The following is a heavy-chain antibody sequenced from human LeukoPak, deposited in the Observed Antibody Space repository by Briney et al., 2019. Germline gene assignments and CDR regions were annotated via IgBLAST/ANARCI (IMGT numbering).Heavy chain of an antibody. CDR1: GFTVSSSY. J-gene: IGHJ4*02. D-gene: IGHD2-8*01. CDR2: FYSGGKT. V-gene: IGHV3-53*05. CDR3: ARDHGAMAQDY. Sequence: GGSLRLSCAASGFTVSSSYMSWVRQAPGKGLEWVSVFYSGGKTYYTDSEKGRFTISRDNSKNTLYLQMNSLRAEDTAVYYCARDHGAMAQDYWGQGTLVTVSS.